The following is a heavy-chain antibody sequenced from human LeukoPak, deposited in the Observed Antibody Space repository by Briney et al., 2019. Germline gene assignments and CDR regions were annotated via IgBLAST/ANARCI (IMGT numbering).Heavy chain of an antibody. D-gene: IGHD2-15*01. CDR1: GFTVSSNY. CDR3: ARAYWVHAFDI. J-gene: IGHJ3*02. CDR2: IYSGGST. V-gene: IGHV3-53*01. Sequence: GGSLRLSCAASGFTVSSNYMSWVRQAPGKGLEWVSVIYSGGSTYYADSVKGRFTISRDNSKNTLYLQMNSLRAEDTAVYYCARAYWVHAFDIWGQGTMVTVSS.